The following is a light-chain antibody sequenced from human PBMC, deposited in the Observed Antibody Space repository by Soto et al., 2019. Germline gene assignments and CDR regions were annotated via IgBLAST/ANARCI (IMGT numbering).Light chain of an antibody. CDR3: AAWDDSLNGWV. Sequence: QSVLTQPPSASGTPGQRVTISCSGSSSNIGSNTVNWYQQLPGTAPKLLSYSNNQRPSAVPDRFSGSKSGTSASLAISGLQSEDEADYYCAAWDDSLNGWVFGGGTKLTVL. J-gene: IGLJ3*02. CDR2: SNN. V-gene: IGLV1-44*01. CDR1: SSNIGSNT.